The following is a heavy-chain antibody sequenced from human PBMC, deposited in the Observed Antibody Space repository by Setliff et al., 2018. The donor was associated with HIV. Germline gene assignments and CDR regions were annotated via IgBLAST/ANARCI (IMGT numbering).Heavy chain of an antibody. D-gene: IGHD3-22*01. CDR3: ARSFPYYYESSGLYAMDV. CDR2: IKSDGSYT. CDR1: GFTFSSYW. J-gene: IGHJ6*02. V-gene: IGHV3-74*01. Sequence: PGGSLRLSCAASGFTFSSYWMHWVRQAPGKGLVWVSRIKSDGSYTSYADSAKGRFTISRDNAKNTLHLQMNSLRAEDTAVYYCARSFPYYYESSGLYAMDVWGQGTTVTVSS.